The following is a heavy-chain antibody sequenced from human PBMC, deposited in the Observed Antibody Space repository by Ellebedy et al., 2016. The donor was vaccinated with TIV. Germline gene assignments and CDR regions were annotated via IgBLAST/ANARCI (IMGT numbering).Heavy chain of an antibody. CDR2: FYYSGSM. J-gene: IGHJ4*02. D-gene: IGHD3-10*01. CDR1: GGSISSDH. Sequence: MPSETLSLTCTVSGGSISSDHWSWIRQPPGKGLEWIGYFYYSGSMNYNPSLKSPVTISLDTSKHQFSLKLKSVTAADTAVYYCARDYNGSGSYYDWGQGTLVTVSS. V-gene: IGHV4-59*01. CDR3: ARDYNGSGSYYD.